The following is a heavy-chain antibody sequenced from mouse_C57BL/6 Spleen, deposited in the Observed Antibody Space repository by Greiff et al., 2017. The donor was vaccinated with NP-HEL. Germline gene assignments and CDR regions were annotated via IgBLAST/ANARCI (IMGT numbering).Heavy chain of an antibody. D-gene: IGHD4-1*01. CDR1: GYTFTSYG. J-gene: IGHJ2*01. Sequence: VKLVESGAELARPGASVKLSCKASGYTFTSYGISWVKQRTGQGLEWIGEIYPRSGNTYYNEKFKGKATLTADKSSSTAYMELRSLTSEDSAVYFCARRGDWGSYFDYWGQGTTLTVSS. CDR2: IYPRSGNT. V-gene: IGHV1-81*01. CDR3: ARRGDWGSYFDY.